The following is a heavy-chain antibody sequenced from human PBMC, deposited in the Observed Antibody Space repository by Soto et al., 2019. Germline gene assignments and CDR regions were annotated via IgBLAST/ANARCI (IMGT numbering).Heavy chain of an antibody. V-gene: IGHV3-11*01. J-gene: IGHJ6*02. CDR2: ISSSGSST. Sequence: PGGSLRLSCAASGFTLSDYYMSWIRQAPGKGLEWVSHISSSGSSTYYADFVKGRFTISRDNAKKSLYLQMNSLRAEDTAVYYCAKYSSGWALEGDYYYGMDVWGQGTTVTVSS. D-gene: IGHD6-19*01. CDR1: GFTLSDYY. CDR3: AKYSSGWALEGDYYYGMDV.